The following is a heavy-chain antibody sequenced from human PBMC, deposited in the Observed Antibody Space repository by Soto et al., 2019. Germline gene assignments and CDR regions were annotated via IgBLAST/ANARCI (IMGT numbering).Heavy chain of an antibody. J-gene: IGHJ4*02. D-gene: IGHD2-2*01. CDR1: GGSISTGSYY. CDR2: IHYSGST. CDR3: ARHYCSSTTCPLGY. Sequence: QLQLQESGPGLVKPSETLSLTCTVSGGSISTGSYYWGWIRQPPGKGLEWIGSIHYSGSTYYNPSLKSRVTISVDTSKNQFSLKVISVTAADTAVYYCARHYCSSTTCPLGYWGQGTLVTVSS. V-gene: IGHV4-39*01.